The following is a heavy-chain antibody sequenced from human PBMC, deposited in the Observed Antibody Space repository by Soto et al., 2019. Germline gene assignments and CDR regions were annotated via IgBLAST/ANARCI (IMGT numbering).Heavy chain of an antibody. CDR2: IYYSGST. CDR1: GGSISSSSYY. CDR3: ARLGTVSSSGDYYYYGMDV. Sequence: QLQLQESGPGLVKPSETLSLTCTVSGGSISSSSYYWGWIRQPPGKGLECIGSIYYSGSTYYNPSLKSRVTIAVDTSKNQFSLKLSSVTAADTAVYYCARLGTVSSSGDYYYYGMDVWGQGTTVTVSS. V-gene: IGHV4-39*01. D-gene: IGHD6-6*01. J-gene: IGHJ6*02.